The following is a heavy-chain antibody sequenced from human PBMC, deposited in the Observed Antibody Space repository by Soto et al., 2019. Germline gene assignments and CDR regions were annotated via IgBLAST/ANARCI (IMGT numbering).Heavy chain of an antibody. CDR2: IYYSGST. Sequence: PSETLSLTCTVSGGSISSGDYYWSWIRQPPGKGLEWIGYIYYSGSTYYNPSLKSRVTISVDTSKNQFSLKLSSVTAADTAVYYCARDSYYYDSSGYFFVGIDYWGQGTLVTVSS. V-gene: IGHV4-30-4*01. CDR3: ARDSYYYDSSGYFFVGIDY. J-gene: IGHJ4*02. D-gene: IGHD3-22*01. CDR1: GGSISSGDYY.